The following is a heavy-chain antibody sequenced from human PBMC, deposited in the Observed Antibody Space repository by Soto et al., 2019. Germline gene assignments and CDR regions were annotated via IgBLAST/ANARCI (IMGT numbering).Heavy chain of an antibody. CDR1: GVTFSDYA. CDR3: AKGSGGYRPYYFDF. D-gene: IGHD3-22*01. Sequence: GGSLRLSCAASGVTFSDYAMAWVRQPPGKGLDWISAIGGGGITTYYADSVRGRFTISRDNSKNILYLEMKSLTVDDTAVYYCAKGSGGYRPYYFDFWGQGTPVTVSS. J-gene: IGHJ4*02. V-gene: IGHV3-23*01. CDR2: IGGGGITT.